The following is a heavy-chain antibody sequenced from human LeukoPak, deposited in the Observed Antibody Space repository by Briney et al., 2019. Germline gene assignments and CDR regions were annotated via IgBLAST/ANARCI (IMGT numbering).Heavy chain of an antibody. CDR3: ARTLDQLVRSGMDV. CDR1: GYTFTSYY. D-gene: IGHD6-13*01. J-gene: IGHJ6*02. CDR2: INPSGGST. Sequence: ASVSVSCKASGYTFTSYYMHWVRQAPGQGLEWMGLINPSGGSTRYAQKFQGRVTMSRDTSTSTVYMDLSSLRAEDTAVYYCARTLDQLVRSGMDVWGQGTTVTVSS. V-gene: IGHV1-46*01.